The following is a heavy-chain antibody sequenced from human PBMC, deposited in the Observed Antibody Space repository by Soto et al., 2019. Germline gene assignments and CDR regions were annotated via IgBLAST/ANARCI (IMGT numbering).Heavy chain of an antibody. Sequence: QVTLKESGPVLVKPTETLTLTCTVSGFSLSNARMGVSWIRQPPGKALEWLAHIFSNDEKSYSTSLNSRLTNTKDPSKSQVVLTMTNMDPVDTATYYCARIREDYSTKHTYFDLWGRGTLVTVSS. D-gene: IGHD6-13*01. CDR2: IFSNDEK. J-gene: IGHJ2*01. V-gene: IGHV2-26*01. CDR3: ARIREDYSTKHTYFDL. CDR1: GFSLSNARMG.